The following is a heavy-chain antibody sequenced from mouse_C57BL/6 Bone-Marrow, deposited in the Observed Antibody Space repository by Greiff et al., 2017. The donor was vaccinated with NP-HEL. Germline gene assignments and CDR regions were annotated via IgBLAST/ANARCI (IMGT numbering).Heavy chain of an antibody. CDR3: ARGDGYYRYFDV. CDR1: GYTFTSYG. V-gene: IGHV1-81*01. J-gene: IGHJ1*03. Sequence: VKLMESGAELARPGASVKLSCKASGYTFTSYGISWVKQRTGQGLEWIGEIYPRSGNTYYNEKFKGKATLTADKSSSTAYMELRSLTSEDSAVYFCARGDGYYRYFDVWGTGTTVTVSS. D-gene: IGHD2-3*01. CDR2: IYPRSGNT.